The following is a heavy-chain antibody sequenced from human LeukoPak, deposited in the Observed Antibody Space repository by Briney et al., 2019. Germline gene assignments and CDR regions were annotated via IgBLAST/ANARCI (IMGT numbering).Heavy chain of an antibody. D-gene: IGHD3-22*01. Sequence: GGSLRLSCAASGFTVSSNYMSWVRQAPGKGLERVSVIYSGGSTYYADSVKGRFTISRHNSKNTLYLQMNSLRAEDTAVYYCASSYYYDSSGYYPWGQGTLVTVSS. J-gene: IGHJ5*02. CDR3: ASSYYYDSSGYYP. CDR1: GFTVSSNY. CDR2: IYSGGST. V-gene: IGHV3-53*04.